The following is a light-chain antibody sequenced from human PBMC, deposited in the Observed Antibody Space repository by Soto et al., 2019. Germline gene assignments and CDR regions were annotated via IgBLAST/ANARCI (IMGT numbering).Light chain of an antibody. J-gene: IGKJ1*01. CDR1: QGISNY. CDR2: AAS. CDR3: QKYNSAPWA. V-gene: IGKV1-27*01. Sequence: DIQMTQSPSSLSASVGDRVTITCRASQGISNYLAWYQQKPGKVPKLLIYAASTLQSGVPSRFSGSGSGTDFILTISSLQPEDVGSYYCQKYNSAPWAFGQGIKVEIK.